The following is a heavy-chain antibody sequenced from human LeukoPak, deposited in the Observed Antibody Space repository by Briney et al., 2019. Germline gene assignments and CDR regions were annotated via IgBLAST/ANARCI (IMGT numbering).Heavy chain of an antibody. J-gene: IGHJ6*03. CDR2: ISSDGAET. V-gene: IGHV3-30*04. D-gene: IGHD3-9*01. CDR3: AREGHYDILTGYSPVEYYFYYMDV. CDR1: GFTFSHYG. Sequence: PGGSLRLSCEASGFTFSHYGIRWVRQTPGKGLEWVAAISSDGAETHYSDCVKGRFTLSRDNSKSTLYLQMNSLSAEDSALYYCAREGHYDILTGYSPVEYYFYYMDVWGKGTTVTVSS.